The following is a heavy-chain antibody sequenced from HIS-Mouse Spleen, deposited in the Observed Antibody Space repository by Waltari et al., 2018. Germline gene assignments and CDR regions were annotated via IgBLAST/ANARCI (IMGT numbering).Heavy chain of an antibody. Sequence: EVQLVQSGAEVKKPGESLKISCKGSGYSFTSYWIGWVRQMPGKGREWKGVNCPGDSDTRYRPSFQGQVTISADKSISTAYLQWSSLKASDTAMYYCARQLYGSGSYDYWGQGTLVTVSS. D-gene: IGHD3-10*01. J-gene: IGHJ4*02. CDR1: GYSFTSYW. V-gene: IGHV5-51*01. CDR3: ARQLYGSGSYDY. CDR2: NCPGDSDT.